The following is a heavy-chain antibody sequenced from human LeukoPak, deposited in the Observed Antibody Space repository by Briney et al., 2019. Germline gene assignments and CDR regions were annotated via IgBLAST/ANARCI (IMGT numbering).Heavy chain of an antibody. CDR2: LYIGGNT. Sequence: GGSLRLSCAASGLIVSNNYMNWVRQAPGKGLEWVSALYIGGNTYYADSVRGRFTISRDNSKNTLYLQMNSLRAEDTAVYYCARVRTTVTTSDIGYWGQGTLVTVSS. CDR3: ARVRTTVTTSDIGY. V-gene: IGHV3-53*01. J-gene: IGHJ4*02. CDR1: GLIVSNNY. D-gene: IGHD4-11*01.